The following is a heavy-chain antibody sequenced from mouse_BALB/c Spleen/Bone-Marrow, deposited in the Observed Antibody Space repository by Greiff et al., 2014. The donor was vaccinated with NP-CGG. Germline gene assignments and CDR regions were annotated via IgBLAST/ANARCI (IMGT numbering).Heavy chain of an antibody. Sequence: EVKLQESGPELEKPGASVKISCKASGYSFSGYNLNWVKQSNGQSLEWIGNIDPYYGDTTYNQKFKGKATLTVDRSSSTAYMQLKSLTSEDSAVYYCAGKAYYTNWWYFDVWGAGTTVTVSS. CDR3: AGKAYYTNWWYFDV. D-gene: IGHD2-5*01. J-gene: IGHJ1*01. CDR2: IDPYYGDT. CDR1: GYSFSGYN. V-gene: IGHV1-39*01.